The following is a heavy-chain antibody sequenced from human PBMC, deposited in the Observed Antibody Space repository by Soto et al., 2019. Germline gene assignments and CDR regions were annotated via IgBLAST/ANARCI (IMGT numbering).Heavy chain of an antibody. J-gene: IGHJ3*02. CDR1: GFTFSSYG. D-gene: IGHD1-26*01. V-gene: IGHV3-33*01. CDR3: ERELPIVAAAQDPHGGDAFDI. Sequence: QVQLVESGGGVVQPGRSLRLSCAASGFTFSSYGMHWVRQAPGKGLEWVAGIWYDGSNKYYADSVKGRFTISRDNSKNTLYLHMNSLRAEDTAVYYCERELPIVAAAQDPHGGDAFDIWGQGTMVTVSS. CDR2: IWYDGSNK.